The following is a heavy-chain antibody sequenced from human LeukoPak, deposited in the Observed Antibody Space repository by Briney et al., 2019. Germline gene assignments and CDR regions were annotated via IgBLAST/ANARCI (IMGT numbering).Heavy chain of an antibody. CDR1: IHTFKSYD. V-gene: IGHV3-30*17. CDR2: ISGDGSNK. D-gene: IGHD3-22*01. J-gene: IGHJ4*02. Sequence: GGSQTLSCSLWIHTFKSYDTQGPRRAPRKGLEGGTHISGDGSNKYYSDFWKGRISISRDNSRNTVYLQMNSLRADDTAVYYRARVHDHYDSSGIYYCDSWGQGTLVTVSS. CDR3: ARVHDHYDSSGIYYCDS.